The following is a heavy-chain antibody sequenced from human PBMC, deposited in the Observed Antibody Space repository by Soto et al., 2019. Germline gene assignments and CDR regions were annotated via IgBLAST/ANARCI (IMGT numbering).Heavy chain of an antibody. CDR2: INPGGGST. V-gene: IGHV1-46*01. D-gene: IGHD3-3*01. CDR1: GYTFTSYY. CDR3: ARTFWSGYYVDY. J-gene: IGHJ4*02. Sequence: ASVKVSCKASGYTFTSYYIHLVRQAPGQGLEWMGIINPGGGSTTYAQKFQGRVTMTRDTSTSTDYMELSSLRSEDTAVYYCARTFWSGYYVDYWGQGTLVTVSS.